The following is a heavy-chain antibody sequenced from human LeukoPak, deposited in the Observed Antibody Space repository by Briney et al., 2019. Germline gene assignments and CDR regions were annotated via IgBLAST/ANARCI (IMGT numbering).Heavy chain of an antibody. CDR3: ARGYQRHFDY. D-gene: IGHD2-2*01. CDR1: GFTFSSYS. CDR2: ISSSSSYI. J-gene: IGHJ4*02. V-gene: IGHV3-21*01. Sequence: GSLRLSCAASGFTFSSYSMNWDRQAPGKGLEWVSSISSSSSYIYYADSVKGQFTISRDNAKNSLYLQMNSLRAEDTAVYYCARGYQRHFDYWGQGTLVTVSS.